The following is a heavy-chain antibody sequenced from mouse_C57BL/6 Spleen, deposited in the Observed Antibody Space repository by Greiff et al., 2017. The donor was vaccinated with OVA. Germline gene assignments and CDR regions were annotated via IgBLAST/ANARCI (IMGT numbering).Heavy chain of an antibody. CDR1: GYTFTSYW. CDR3: AGGTAQAADVDY. Sequence: QVQLQQSGAELVKPGASVKLSCKASGYTFTSYWMQWVKQRPGQGLEWIGEIDPSDSYTNYNQKFKGKATLTVDTSSSTAYMQLSSLTSEDDAVYYCAGGTAQAADVDYWGQGTTLTVSS. V-gene: IGHV1-50*01. J-gene: IGHJ2*01. D-gene: IGHD3-2*02. CDR2: IDPSDSYT.